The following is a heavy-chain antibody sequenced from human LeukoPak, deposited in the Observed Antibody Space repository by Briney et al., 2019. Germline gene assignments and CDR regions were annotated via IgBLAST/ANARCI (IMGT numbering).Heavy chain of an antibody. J-gene: IGHJ3*02. V-gene: IGHV3-33*01. D-gene: IGHD2-15*01. Sequence: HPGGSLRLSCAASGFAFSSYGMHWVRQTPGKGLEWVAVIWYDGSNTSYADSVKGRFTISRDNSKNMLYLQMNSLRFEDTAVYFCVRESCSGGSCTYDPFDIWGHGTMVTVST. CDR1: GFAFSSYG. CDR2: IWYDGSNT. CDR3: VRESCSGGSCTYDPFDI.